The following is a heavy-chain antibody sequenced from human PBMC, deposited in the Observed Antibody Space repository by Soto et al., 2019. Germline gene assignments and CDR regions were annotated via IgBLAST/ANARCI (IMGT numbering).Heavy chain of an antibody. CDR2: VYNSGST. Sequence: SETLSLTCTVSGGSISSNYWTWIRQPPGKGLEWIGYVYNSGSTNYNPSLKSRVTISEDTSKSQFSLKVNSMTAADTAVYYCARYRRGAVAGYTLDNWGQGILVTVSS. D-gene: IGHD6-13*01. J-gene: IGHJ4*02. CDR3: ARYRRGAVAGYTLDN. V-gene: IGHV4-59*01. CDR1: GGSISSNY.